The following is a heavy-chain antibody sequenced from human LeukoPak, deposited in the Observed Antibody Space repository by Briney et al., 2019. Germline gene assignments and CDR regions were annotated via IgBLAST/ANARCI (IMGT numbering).Heavy chain of an antibody. J-gene: IGHJ4*02. D-gene: IGHD3-10*01. CDR1: GYTFTSYG. CDR3: ARGQDFTMVRGVIIT. Sequence: WASVKVSCKASGYTFTSYGISWVRQAPGQGLEWMGWMNPNSGNTGYAQKFQGRVTMTRNTSISTAYMELSSLRSEDTAVYYCARGQDFTMVRGVIITWGQGTLVTVSS. V-gene: IGHV1-8*02. CDR2: MNPNSGNT.